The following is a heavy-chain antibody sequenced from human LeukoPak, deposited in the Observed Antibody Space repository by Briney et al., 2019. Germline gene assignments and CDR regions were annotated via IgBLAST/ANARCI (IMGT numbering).Heavy chain of an antibody. CDR2: ISGSGGST. V-gene: IGHV3-23*01. CDR1: GFTFSSYA. D-gene: IGHD3-10*01. J-gene: IGHJ4*02. CDR3: AKDYGSGSSYFDY. Sequence: PGGSLRLSCAASGFTFSSYAMSWVRQALGKGLEWVSAISGSGGSTYYADSVKGRFTISRDNSKNTLYLQMNSLRAEDTAVYYCAKDYGSGSSYFDYWGQGTLVTVSS.